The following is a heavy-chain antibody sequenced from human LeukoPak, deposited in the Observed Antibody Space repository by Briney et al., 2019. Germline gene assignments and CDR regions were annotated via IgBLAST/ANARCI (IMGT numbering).Heavy chain of an antibody. CDR3: AIFSKQQLVTDY. V-gene: IGHV4-34*01. CDR1: GGSFTGYY. D-gene: IGHD6-13*01. J-gene: IGHJ4*02. CDR2: INHIGST. Sequence: PSETLSPTCAVYGGSFTGYYWGWIRQRPGKGLGWSGEINHIGSTNYNPSLKSRVTISVDTSKTQFSLKLTSVTAADTAVYYCAIFSKQQLVTDYWGQGTLVTVSS.